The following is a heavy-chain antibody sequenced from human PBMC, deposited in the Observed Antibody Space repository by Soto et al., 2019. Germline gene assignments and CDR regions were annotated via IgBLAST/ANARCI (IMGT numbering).Heavy chain of an antibody. J-gene: IGHJ6*01. CDR2: ISGSGGTT. CDR3: AKDSWAIFGVPAGEYYAMDV. V-gene: IGHV3-23*01. D-gene: IGHD3-3*01. CDR1: GFTLENYA. Sequence: ALSLRLSCVASGFTLENYAMSWVRQAPGKGLEWVSAISGSGGTTYYSDSVEGRFTISRDNSKNTVYLQMNDLRVEDAATYFCAKDSWAIFGVPAGEYYAMDVWGQGTTVT.